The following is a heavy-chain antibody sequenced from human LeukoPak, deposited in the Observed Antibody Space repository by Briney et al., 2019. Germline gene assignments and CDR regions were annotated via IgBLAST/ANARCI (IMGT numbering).Heavy chain of an antibody. Sequence: GGSLRLSCTASGFTFSSYSMNWVRQAPGKGLVWVSRISDGGSTTTYADSVKGRFTISRDNAKNTLYLQMNGLRAEDTAVYYCSRSAYYDGSGNYYDYWGQGTLVTVSS. CDR1: GFTFSSYS. J-gene: IGHJ4*02. CDR2: ISDGGSTT. CDR3: SRSAYYDGSGNYYDY. D-gene: IGHD3-22*01. V-gene: IGHV3-74*01.